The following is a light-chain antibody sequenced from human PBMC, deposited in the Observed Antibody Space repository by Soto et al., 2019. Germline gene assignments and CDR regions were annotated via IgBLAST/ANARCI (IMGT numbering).Light chain of an antibody. CDR3: SSFTGTTTLDV. V-gene: IGLV2-14*03. CDR1: SSDVGAYKY. Sequence: QSALTQPASVSGSPGQSITISCTGTSSDVGAYKYVSWYQQHPGKVPKLIIYGVSNRPSGVSNRFSGSKSGNTAFLTISGLQPEDEADYYCSSFTGTTTLDVFGTGTKLIVL. CDR2: GVS. J-gene: IGLJ1*01.